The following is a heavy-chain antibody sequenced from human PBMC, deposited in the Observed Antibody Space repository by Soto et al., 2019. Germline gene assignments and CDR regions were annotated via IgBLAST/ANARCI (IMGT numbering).Heavy chain of an antibody. V-gene: IGHV3-23*02. D-gene: IGHD6-13*01. J-gene: IGHJ4*02. CDR2: ISGSDGST. CDR3: ARDRERDAWYEDY. Sequence: GGSLRLSCVTSGFIFSSYAMSWVRQAPGKGLEWVSVISGSDGSTYYGDSVKGRFTISRDNSKNTLYLQMNSLRAEDTAVYYCARDRERDAWYEDYWGQGTLVTVSS. CDR1: GFIFSSYA.